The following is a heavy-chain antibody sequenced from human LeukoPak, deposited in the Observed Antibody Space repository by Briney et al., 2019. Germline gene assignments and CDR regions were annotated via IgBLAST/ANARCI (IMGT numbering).Heavy chain of an antibody. CDR1: GGTFCSYT. V-gene: IGHV1-69*04. CDR2: IIPILGIA. CDR3: AREEQLDYYYGMDV. Sequence: SVKVSCRPSGGTFCSYTISWGRQAPGQGLEWMGRIIPILGIANYAQKFQCRVTITADKSTSTAYMELSSLRSEDTAVYYCAREEQLDYYYGMDVWGQGTTVTVSS. J-gene: IGHJ6*02. D-gene: IGHD6-13*01.